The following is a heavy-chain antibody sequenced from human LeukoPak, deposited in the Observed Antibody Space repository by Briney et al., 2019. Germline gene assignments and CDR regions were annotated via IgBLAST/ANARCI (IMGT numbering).Heavy chain of an antibody. D-gene: IGHD2-21*02. CDR2: ISYDGTNK. CDR1: GFTFSSYG. J-gene: IGHJ6*02. Sequence: GRSLRLSCAASGFTFSSYGMHWVRQAPGKGLEWVAVISYDGTNKYYADSVKGRFTISRDNSKNTLYLQMNSLRAEDTAVYYCAKDRGGDCYSYYYYYGMDVWGQGTTATVSS. V-gene: IGHV3-30*18. CDR3: AKDRGGDCYSYYYYYGMDV.